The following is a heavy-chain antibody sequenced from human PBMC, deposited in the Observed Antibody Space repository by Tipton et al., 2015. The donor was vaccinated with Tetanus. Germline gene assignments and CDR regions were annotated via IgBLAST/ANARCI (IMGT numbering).Heavy chain of an antibody. CDR3: ARDGSDGRYGMDV. CDR2: IYYSGST. CDR1: GGPISSGDYY. Sequence: TLSLTCTVSGGPISSGDYYWSWIRQPPGKGLEWIGYIYYSGSTNYNPSLKSRVTISVDTSKNQFSLKLSSVTAADTAVYYCARDGSDGRYGMDVWGQGTTVTVSS. D-gene: IGHD2-8*01. V-gene: IGHV4-61*08. J-gene: IGHJ6*02.